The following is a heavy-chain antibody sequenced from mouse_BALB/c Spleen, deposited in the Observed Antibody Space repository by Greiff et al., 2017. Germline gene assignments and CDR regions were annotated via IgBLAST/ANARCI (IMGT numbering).Heavy chain of an antibody. CDR3: AREAERGLSLYAMDY. D-gene: IGHD2-2*01. J-gene: IGHJ4*01. CDR1: GYTFTNYW. CDR2: IYPGGGYT. Sequence: VQLVESGAELVRPGTSVKISCKASGYTFTNYWLGWVKQRPGHGLEWIGDIYPGGGYTNYNEKFKGKATLTADTSSSTAYMQLSSLTSEDSAVYFCAREAERGLSLYAMDYWGQGTSVTVSS. V-gene: IGHV1-63*02.